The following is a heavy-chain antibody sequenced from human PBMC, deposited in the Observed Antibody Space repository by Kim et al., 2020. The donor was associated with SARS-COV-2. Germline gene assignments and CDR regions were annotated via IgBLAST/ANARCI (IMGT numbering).Heavy chain of an antibody. D-gene: IGHD2-2*01. J-gene: IGHJ6*02. CDR1: GPMFTSYT. Sequence: ASVKVSCKVSGPMFTSYTINWVRQAPGHGLQWMGWISIFNDNTKYAQMVQDRITLTTNRSTSTAYMALRSLRFDDTAVYYCATRSRSAWAYYGLDVWGQG. V-gene: IGHV1-18*01. CDR2: ISIFNDNT. CDR3: ATRSRSAWAYYGLDV.